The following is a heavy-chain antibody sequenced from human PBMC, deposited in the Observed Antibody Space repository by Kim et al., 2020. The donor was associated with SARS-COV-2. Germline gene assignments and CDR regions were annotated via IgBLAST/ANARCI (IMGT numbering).Heavy chain of an antibody. D-gene: IGHD3-3*01. CDR3: ARVALPSYYEFWSGPHAFDI. CDR2: ISAYNGNT. V-gene: IGHV1-18*01. J-gene: IGHJ3*02. CDR1: GYTFTSYG. Sequence: ASVKVSCKASGYTFTSYGISWVRQAPGQGLEWMGWISAYNGNTNYAQKLQGRVTMTTDTSTSTAYMELRSLRSDDTAVYYCARVALPSYYEFWSGPHAFDIWGQGTMVTVSS.